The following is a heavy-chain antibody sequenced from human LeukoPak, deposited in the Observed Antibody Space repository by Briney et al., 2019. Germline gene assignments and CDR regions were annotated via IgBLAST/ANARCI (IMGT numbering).Heavy chain of an antibody. D-gene: IGHD1-26*01. Sequence: GGSLRLSCAVSGLTFSSSWMDWVRQAPGKGLEWVASINPDGNKKYSADSVKGRFTISRDNAKDTLYLQMNGLRAEDTAVYHCIRDLGGRSGYWGQGTLVTVSS. J-gene: IGHJ4*02. CDR1: GLTFSSSW. V-gene: IGHV3-7*01. CDR3: IRDLGGRSGY. CDR2: INPDGNKK.